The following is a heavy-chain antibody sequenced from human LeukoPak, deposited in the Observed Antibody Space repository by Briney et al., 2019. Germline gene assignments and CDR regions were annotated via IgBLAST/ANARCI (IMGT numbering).Heavy chain of an antibody. CDR3: VRDNEGSFDY. CDR1: GGSFSGYY. Sequence: SETLSLTCAVYGGSFSGYYWSWIRQHPGKGLEWIGYIYYSGSTYYNPSLKSRVTISVDTSKNQFSLKLSSVTAADTAVYYCVRDNEGSFDYWGQGTLVTVSS. CDR2: IYYSGST. D-gene: IGHD1-1*01. J-gene: IGHJ4*02. V-gene: IGHV4-31*11.